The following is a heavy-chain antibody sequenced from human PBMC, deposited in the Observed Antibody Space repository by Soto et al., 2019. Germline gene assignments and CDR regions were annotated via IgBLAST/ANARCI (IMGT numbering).Heavy chain of an antibody. CDR1: GDTITSFS. Sequence: KPSETLSLTCTVSGDTITSFSWNWIRQSAGKGLEWIGRISTTGNTHYNPSLESRVTMSLDTSKNQFSLKLTSVTAADTAVYYCEGESGENWSYEAYWGQGTPVTVSS. CDR3: EGESGENWSYEAY. CDR2: ISTTGNT. V-gene: IGHV4-4*07. D-gene: IGHD1-7*01. J-gene: IGHJ4*02.